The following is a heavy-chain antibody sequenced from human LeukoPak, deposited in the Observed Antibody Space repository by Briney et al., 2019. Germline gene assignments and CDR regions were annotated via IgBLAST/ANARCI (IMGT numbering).Heavy chain of an antibody. Sequence: SETLSLTCAVYGGSFSGYYWSWIRQPPGKGLEWIGEIYHSGSTNYNPSLKSRVTISVDKSKNQFSLKLSSVTAADTAVYYCSRLPDPWGQGTLVTVSS. CDR1: GGSFSGYY. J-gene: IGHJ5*02. CDR3: SRLPDP. CDR2: IYHSGST. V-gene: IGHV4-34*01.